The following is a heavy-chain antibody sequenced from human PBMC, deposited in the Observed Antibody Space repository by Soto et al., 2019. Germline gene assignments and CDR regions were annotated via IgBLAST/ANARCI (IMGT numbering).Heavy chain of an antibody. CDR1: GYTFTSYG. V-gene: IGHV1-18*04. CDR3: ARDLPTYDSSGYSKV. D-gene: IGHD3-22*01. J-gene: IGHJ4*02. Sequence: ASVKVSCKASGYTFTSYGISWVRQAPGQGLEWMGWISAYNGNTNYAQKLQGRVTMTTYTSTSTAYMELRSLRSDDTAVYYCARDLPTYDSSGYSKVWGQGTLVTVSS. CDR2: ISAYNGNT.